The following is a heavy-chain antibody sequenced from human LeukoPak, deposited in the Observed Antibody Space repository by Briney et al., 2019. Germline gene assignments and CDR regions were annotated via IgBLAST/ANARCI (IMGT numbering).Heavy chain of an antibody. V-gene: IGHV3-73*01. CDR2: IRSKANSYAT. Sequence: GGSLKLSCAASGFTFSGSAMHWVRQASGKGLEWVGRIRSKANSYATAYAASVKGRLTISRDDSKNTAYLQMNSLKTEDTAVYYCTSPHDYGDYWGQGTLVTVSS. CDR3: TSPHDYGDY. J-gene: IGHJ4*02. CDR1: GFTFSGSA.